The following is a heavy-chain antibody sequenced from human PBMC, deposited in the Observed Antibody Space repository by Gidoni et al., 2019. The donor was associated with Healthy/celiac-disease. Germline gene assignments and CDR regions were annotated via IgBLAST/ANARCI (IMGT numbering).Heavy chain of an antibody. Sequence: VQLVETGGGLIQPGGSLRLSCAASGFTVRSNYMSWVRQAPGKGLGWVSVIYSGGSTYYADSVKGRFTISRDNSKNTLYLQMNSLRAEDTAVYYCARDGAVAGDYYYGMDVWGQGTTVTVSS. J-gene: IGHJ6*02. CDR3: ARDGAVAGDYYYGMDV. CDR2: IYSGGST. V-gene: IGHV3-53*02. D-gene: IGHD6-19*01. CDR1: GFTVRSNY.